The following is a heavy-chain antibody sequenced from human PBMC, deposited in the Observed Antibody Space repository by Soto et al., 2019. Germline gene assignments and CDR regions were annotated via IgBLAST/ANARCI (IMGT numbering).Heavy chain of an antibody. J-gene: IGHJ3*02. CDR1: GGTFSSYA. Sequence: SVKVSCKASGGTFSSYAISWVRQAPGQGLEWMGGVIPIFGTANYAQKFQGRVTITADESTSTAYMELSSLRSEDTAVYYCARGPYCTNGVCYRSDAFDIWGQGTMVTVSS. V-gene: IGHV1-69*13. D-gene: IGHD2-8*01. CDR2: VIPIFGTA. CDR3: ARGPYCTNGVCYRSDAFDI.